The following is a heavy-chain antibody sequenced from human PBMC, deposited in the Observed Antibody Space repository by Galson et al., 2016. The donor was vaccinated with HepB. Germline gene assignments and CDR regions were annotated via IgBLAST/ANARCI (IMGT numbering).Heavy chain of an antibody. CDR3: ARAVSWDYGDYAGY. J-gene: IGHJ4*02. V-gene: IGHV3-21*01. Sequence: SLRLSCAASGFTFSSYSMNWVRQAPGEGLEWVSSISSSSSYIYYADSVKGRLTISRDNAKNSLYLQMNSLRAEDTAVYYCARAVSWDYGDYAGYWGQGTLVTVSS. D-gene: IGHD4-17*01. CDR1: GFTFSSYS. CDR2: ISSSSSYI.